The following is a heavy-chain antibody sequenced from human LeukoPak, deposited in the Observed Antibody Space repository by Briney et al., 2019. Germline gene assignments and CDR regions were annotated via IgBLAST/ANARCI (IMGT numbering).Heavy chain of an antibody. J-gene: IGHJ3*02. V-gene: IGHV4-34*01. CDR1: GGSFSGYY. Sequence: SETLSLTCAVYGGSFSGYYWSWIRQPPGKGLEWIGEINHSGSTNYNPSLKSRVTISVDTSKNQFSLKLSSVSAADTAVYYYARDSGITMIHAFDIWGQGTMVTVSS. CDR2: INHSGST. CDR3: ARDSGITMIHAFDI. D-gene: IGHD3-22*01.